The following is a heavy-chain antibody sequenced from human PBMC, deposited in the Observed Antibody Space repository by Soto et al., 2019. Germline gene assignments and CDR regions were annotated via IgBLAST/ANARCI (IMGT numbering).Heavy chain of an antibody. CDR1: GYTFTSYD. V-gene: IGHV1-8*01. CDR3: ATKLSNGTDV. Sequence: QVQLVQSGAEVKKPGASVKVSCKASGYTFTSYDINWVRQATGQGLEWMGWMNPTSRKTAYAPKFLGAVTMTKNSSISPAYMRLRSLTSEDTVVYYCATKLSNGTDVWGQGTTVTVAS. J-gene: IGHJ6*02. CDR2: MNPTSRKT.